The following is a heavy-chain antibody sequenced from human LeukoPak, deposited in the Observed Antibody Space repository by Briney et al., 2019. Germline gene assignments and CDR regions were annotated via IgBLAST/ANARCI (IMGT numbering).Heavy chain of an antibody. V-gene: IGHV3-30*18. D-gene: IGHD3/OR15-3a*01. J-gene: IGHJ6*04. CDR3: AKCTRSYDFGDYGMDV. CDR2: ISYDGSNK. CDR1: GFTFSSCG. Sequence: GGSLRLSCAASGFTFSSCGMHWVRQAPGKGLEWVAVISYDGSNKYYADSVKGRFTISRDNSKNTLYLQMNSLRAEDTAVYYCAKCTRSYDFGDYGMDVWGKGTTVTVSS.